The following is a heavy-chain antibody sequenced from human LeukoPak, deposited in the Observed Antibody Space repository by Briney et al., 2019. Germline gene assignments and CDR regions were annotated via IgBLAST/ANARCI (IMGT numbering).Heavy chain of an antibody. CDR1: GYAFTDYY. Sequence: ASVKVSCKTSGYAFTDYYLHWVRQAPGQGLEWMGWINPNSGGTSSAQKFQGRFTMTRDTSITTVYMEVAWLTSGDTAIYYCARADRLDGAPYLIGPWGQGTLVTVSS. CDR3: ARADRLDGAPYLIGP. D-gene: IGHD2-21*01. V-gene: IGHV1-2*02. CDR2: INPNSGGT. J-gene: IGHJ5*02.